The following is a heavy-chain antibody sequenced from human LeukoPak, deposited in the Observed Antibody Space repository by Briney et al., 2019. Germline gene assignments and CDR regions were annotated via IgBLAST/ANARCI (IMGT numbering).Heavy chain of an antibody. J-gene: IGHJ4*02. CDR2: IWYDGSNK. Sequence: SCKASGGTFSSYGMHWVRQAPGKGLEWVAVIWYDGSNKYYTDSVKGRFTISRDNSKNTLYLQMNSLRAEDTAVYYCARGPRGYDVLLSFDYWGQGTLVTVSS. CDR1: GGTFSSYG. V-gene: IGHV3-33*01. CDR3: ARGPRGYDVLLSFDY. D-gene: IGHD5-12*01.